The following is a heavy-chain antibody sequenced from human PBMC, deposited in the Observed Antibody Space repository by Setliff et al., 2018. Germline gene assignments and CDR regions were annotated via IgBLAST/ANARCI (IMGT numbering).Heavy chain of an antibody. J-gene: IGHJ3*02. CDR3: ARGRDGYNSNAFEI. D-gene: IGHD5-12*01. Sequence: ASVKVSCKASGGAFSSYALSWVRQAPGQGLEWMGRIIPVIDTTNYAENFQGRVTITADESTKTAYMELSSLRSEDTAIYYCARGRDGYNSNAFEIWGQGTMVTVS. CDR2: IIPVIDTT. V-gene: IGHV1-69*11. CDR1: GGAFSSYA.